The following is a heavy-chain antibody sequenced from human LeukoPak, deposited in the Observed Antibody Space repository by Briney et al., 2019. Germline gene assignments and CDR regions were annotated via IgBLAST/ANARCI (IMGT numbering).Heavy chain of an antibody. Sequence: PGGSLRLSCAASGFTFTNAWMSWVGQAPGNGLEWVGRIKSKIDGGTTDYAAPVKGRFTISRDHSKTSTELQMNSLKTEDTAVYYYTTDRISVDYDRSGYLGDYWGQGTLVTVSS. CDR2: IKSKIDGGTT. V-gene: IGHV3-15*01. D-gene: IGHD3-22*01. CDR1: GFTFTNAW. J-gene: IGHJ4*02. CDR3: TTDRISVDYDRSGYLGDY.